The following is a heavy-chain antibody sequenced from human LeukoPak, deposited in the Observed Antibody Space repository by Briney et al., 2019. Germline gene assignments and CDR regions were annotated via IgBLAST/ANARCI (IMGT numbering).Heavy chain of an antibody. CDR3: ARGYSSGWYYFDY. V-gene: IGHV1-2*02. CDR2: INPNSGVT. Sequence: ASVKVSCKASGYTFTGYYLHWVRQALGQGLEWMGWINPNSGVTNYAQKFQGRVTMTRDTSISTAYMELSRLRSDDTVVYYCARGYSSGWYYFDYWGQGTLVTVSS. CDR1: GYTFTGYY. J-gene: IGHJ4*02. D-gene: IGHD6-19*01.